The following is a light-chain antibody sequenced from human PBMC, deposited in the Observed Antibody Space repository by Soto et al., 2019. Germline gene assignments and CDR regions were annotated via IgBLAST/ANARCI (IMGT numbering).Light chain of an antibody. J-gene: IGKJ1*01. Sequence: DIQMTQYPSTLSASIGDRVTITCRAIETVNRXLAWYQQKSGQAPHLLIYKASILGSGVPSRFSGSGSGTEFTLTISSLHPDDFAIYYCQQYNSQSWTFGQGTKVDIK. CDR2: KAS. CDR3: QQYNSQSWT. CDR1: ETVNRX. V-gene: IGKV1-5*03.